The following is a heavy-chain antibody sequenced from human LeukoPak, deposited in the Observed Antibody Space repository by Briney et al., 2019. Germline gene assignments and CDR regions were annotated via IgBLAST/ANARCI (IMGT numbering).Heavy chain of an antibody. CDR1: GFTFSNYW. D-gene: IGHD3-16*02. CDR3: ARVRLGELSTVDY. CDR2: IKQDGSEK. V-gene: IGHV3-7*01. Sequence: GGSLRLSCAASGFTFSNYWMSWVRQAPGKGLEWVANIKQDGSEKYYVDSVKGRFTISRDNAKNSLYLQMNSLRAEDTAVYYCARVRLGELSTVDYWGQGTLVTVSS. J-gene: IGHJ4*02.